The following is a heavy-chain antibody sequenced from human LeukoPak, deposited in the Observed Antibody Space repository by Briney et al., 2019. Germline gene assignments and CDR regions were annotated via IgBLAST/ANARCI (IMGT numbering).Heavy chain of an antibody. D-gene: IGHD3-10*01. V-gene: IGHV3-23*01. CDR2: ISGSAGRT. J-gene: IGHJ6*03. CDR1: GFTLSTLC. Sequence: PRGSPRLSCGASGFTLSTLCMSWGRPAPGKGVGWGSGISGSAGRTYYTDSVKGRFTISRDNSKNTLYLQMNSLRAGDTAVYYCALTAYGSGNYYMDVWGKGTTVTISS. CDR3: ALTAYGSGNYYMDV.